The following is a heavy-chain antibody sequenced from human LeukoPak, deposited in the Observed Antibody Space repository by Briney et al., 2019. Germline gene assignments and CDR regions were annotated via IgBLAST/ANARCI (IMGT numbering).Heavy chain of an antibody. J-gene: IGHJ2*01. CDR1: GFIFTNYA. Sequence: TGGSLRLSCTSSGFIFTNYAMSWVRQTRRTGLEWISSITGRGVSAYYADSVKGRFTVSRDTSKKTLYLQMNSLRDEDTAVYYCARGTSPLDYWYFDLWGRGTLVTVSS. D-gene: IGHD2-2*01. CDR3: ARGTSPLDYWYFDL. CDR2: ITGRGVSA. V-gene: IGHV3-23*01.